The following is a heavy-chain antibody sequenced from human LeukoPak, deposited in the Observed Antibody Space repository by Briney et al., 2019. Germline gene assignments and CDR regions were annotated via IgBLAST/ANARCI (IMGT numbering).Heavy chain of an antibody. CDR1: GYTFTSYD. CDR2: MNPNSGNT. J-gene: IGHJ3*02. D-gene: IGHD2-8*02. CDR3: ARSSRVLDAFDI. Sequence: ASVKVSCKASGYTFTSYDINWVRQATGQGLEWMGWMNPNSGNTGYAQKFQGRVTMTRDTSTSTVYMELSSLRSEDTAVYYCARSSRVLDAFDIWGQGTMVTVSS. V-gene: IGHV1-8*01.